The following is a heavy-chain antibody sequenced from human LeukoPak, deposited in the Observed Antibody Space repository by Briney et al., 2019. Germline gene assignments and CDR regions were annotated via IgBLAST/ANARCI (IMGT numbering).Heavy chain of an antibody. J-gene: IGHJ6*03. CDR3: ARDGYSASSSYYYMDV. CDR1: GFTFSSYW. CDR2: IKQDGSEK. V-gene: IGHV3-7*03. D-gene: IGHD3-10*01. Sequence: RAGGSLRLSCAASGFTFSSYWMSWVRQAPGKGLEWVANIKQDGSEKYYVDSVKGRFTISRDNAKNSLDLQMNSLRAEDTAFYYCARDGYSASSSYYYMDVWGKGTTVTVSS.